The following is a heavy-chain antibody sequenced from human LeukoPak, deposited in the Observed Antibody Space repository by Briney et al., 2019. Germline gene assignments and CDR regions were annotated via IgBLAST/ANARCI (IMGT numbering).Heavy chain of an antibody. J-gene: IGHJ3*01. D-gene: IGHD4-23*01. V-gene: IGHV1-18*01. CDR1: GYTFTSYG. CDR2: ISAYNGNT. CDR3: ARAYGGNSFYAFDF. Sequence: ASVKVSCKASGYTFTSYGISWVRQAPGQGLEWMGWISAYNGNTNYAQKFQGRVTMTRDTSISTAYMELSRLRSDDTAVYYCARAYGGNSFYAFDFWGQGTMVTVST.